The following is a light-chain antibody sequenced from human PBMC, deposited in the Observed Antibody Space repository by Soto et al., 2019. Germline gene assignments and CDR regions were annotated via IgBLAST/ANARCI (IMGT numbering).Light chain of an antibody. CDR2: AAS. Sequence: DIQMTQSPSSLSESVGDRVTITCRASQPISSYLNWYQPKQGTAPKLLRVAASRLQSGVPSRVSGSRSGTDCTLTISRLQPEDFAVYYGQQYGSSPWTFGQGTKVDIK. CDR3: QQYGSSPWT. V-gene: IGKV1-39*01. J-gene: IGKJ1*01. CDR1: QPISSY.